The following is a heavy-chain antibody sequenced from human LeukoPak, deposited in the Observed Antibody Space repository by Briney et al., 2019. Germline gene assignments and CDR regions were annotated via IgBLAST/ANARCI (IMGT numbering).Heavy chain of an antibody. CDR1: GGSISSYY. CDR3: VRLHAGTGNFDN. Sequence: SETLSLTCTVSGGSISSYYWSWIRQPPGKGLEWIGYIYTSGSTNYNPSLKSRVTISVDTSKNQFSLKLRSVTAADTAVYYCVRLHAGTGNFDNWGQGALVTVSS. CDR2: IYTSGST. J-gene: IGHJ4*02. D-gene: IGHD1-1*01. V-gene: IGHV4-4*09.